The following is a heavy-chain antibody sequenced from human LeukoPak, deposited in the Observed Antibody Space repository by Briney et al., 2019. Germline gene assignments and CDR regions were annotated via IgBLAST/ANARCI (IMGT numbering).Heavy chain of an antibody. CDR2: INWNGGST. Sequence: RPGGSLRLSCTASGFTFEDYAMSWVRQAPGKGLEWVSGINWNGGSTGYADSVKGRFTISRDNAKNSLYLQMNSLRAEDTALYYCARGGSSSPHDYWGQGTLVTVSS. CDR1: GFTFEDYA. V-gene: IGHV3-20*04. CDR3: ARGGSSSPHDY. D-gene: IGHD6-13*01. J-gene: IGHJ4*02.